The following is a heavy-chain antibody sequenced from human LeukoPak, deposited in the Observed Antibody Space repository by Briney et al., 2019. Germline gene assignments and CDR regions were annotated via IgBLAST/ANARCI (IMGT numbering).Heavy chain of an antibody. D-gene: IGHD6-19*01. CDR1: GYTFTSYG. CDR3: ARVPFAYSSGSNKNWFDP. CDR2: ISAYNGNT. V-gene: IGHV1-18*01. J-gene: IGHJ5*02. Sequence: ASVKVSCKASGYTFTSYGISWVRQAPGQGLGWMGWISAYNGNTNYAQKLQGRVTMTTDTSTSTAYMELRSLRSDDTAVYYCARVPFAYSSGSNKNWFDPWGQGTLVTVSS.